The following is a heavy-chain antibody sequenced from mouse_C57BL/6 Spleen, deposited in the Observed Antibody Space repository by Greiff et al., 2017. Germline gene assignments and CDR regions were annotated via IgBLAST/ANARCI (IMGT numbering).Heavy chain of an antibody. D-gene: IGHD3-2*02. J-gene: IGHJ4*01. V-gene: IGHV5-4*01. Sequence: EVQLVESGGGLVKPGGSLKLSCAASGFTFSSYAMSWVRQTPEKRLEWVATISDGGSYTYYPDNVKGRFTISRDNAKNNLYLQMSHLKSEDTAMYYCARRLGHYAMDYWGQGTSVTVSS. CDR2: ISDGGSYT. CDR3: ARRLGHYAMDY. CDR1: GFTFSSYA.